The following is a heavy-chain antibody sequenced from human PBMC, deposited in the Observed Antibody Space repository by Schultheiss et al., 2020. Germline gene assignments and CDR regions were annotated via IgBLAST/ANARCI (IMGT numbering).Heavy chain of an antibody. CDR2: INPNSGGT. CDR3: ASPAGAVAGTGP. J-gene: IGHJ5*02. Sequence: ASVKVSCKASGYTFTSYGISWVRQAPGQGLEWMGWINPNSGGTNYAQKFQGRVTMTRDTSTSTAYMELSSQRSEDIDVYYCASPAGAVAGTGPWGQGTLVTVSS. CDR1: GYTFTSYG. D-gene: IGHD6-19*01. V-gene: IGHV1-18*03.